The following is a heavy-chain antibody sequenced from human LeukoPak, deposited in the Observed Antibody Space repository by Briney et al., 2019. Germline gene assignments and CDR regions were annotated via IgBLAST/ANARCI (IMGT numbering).Heavy chain of an antibody. D-gene: IGHD4-17*01. CDR1: GGSISSSSYY. J-gene: IGHJ4*02. Sequence: SETLSLTCTVSGGSISSSSYYWGWIRQPPGKGLEWIGSIYYSGSTYYNPSLKSRVTISVDTSKSQFSLKVTSVTAADTAVYYCASTAVYGDSSYDFWGQGTLVTVSS. CDR3: ASTAVYGDSSYDF. CDR2: IYYSGST. V-gene: IGHV4-39*07.